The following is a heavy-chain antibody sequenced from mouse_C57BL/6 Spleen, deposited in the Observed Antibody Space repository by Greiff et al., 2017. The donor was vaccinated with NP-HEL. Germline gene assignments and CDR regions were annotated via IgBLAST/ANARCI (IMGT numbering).Heavy chain of an antibody. CDR1: GYTFTSYW. CDR3: ARRGGSSGSAWFAY. V-gene: IGHV1-55*01. CDR2: IYPGSGST. J-gene: IGHJ3*01. Sequence: VQLQQPGAELVKPGASVKMSCKASGYTFTSYWITWVKQRPGQGLEWIGDIYPGSGSTNYNEKFKSKATLTVDTSSSTAYMQLSSLTSEDSAVYYCARRGGSSGSAWFAYWGQGTLVTVSA. D-gene: IGHD3-2*02.